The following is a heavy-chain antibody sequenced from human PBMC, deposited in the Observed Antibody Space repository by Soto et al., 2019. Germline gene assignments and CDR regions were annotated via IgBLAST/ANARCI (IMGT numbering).Heavy chain of an antibody. CDR1: SGSISSSNW. Sequence: SETLSLTCAVSSGSISSSNWWSWVRQPPGKGLEWIGEIYHSGSTNYNPSLKSRVTISVDKSKNQFSLKLSSVTAADTAVYYCARSSLGTTKAGYYDYYYYMDVWGNGTTVTVSS. D-gene: IGHD6-19*01. V-gene: IGHV4-4*02. CDR3: ARSSLGTTKAGYYDYYYYMDV. J-gene: IGHJ6*03. CDR2: IYHSGST.